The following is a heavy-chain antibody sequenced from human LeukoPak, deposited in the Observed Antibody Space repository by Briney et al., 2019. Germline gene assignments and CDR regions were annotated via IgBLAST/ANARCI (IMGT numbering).Heavy chain of an antibody. CDR3: ARGSWITGTTSYYYHMDV. CDR1: GYTFTSYD. CDR2: MNPNNGRT. Sequence: GASVKVSCKASGYTFTSYDINWVRQATGQGLEWMGWMNPNNGRTGSAQKFQGRVTMTRNSSISTAYMELKTLRSEDTAVYYCARGSWITGTTSYYYHMDVWGKGTTVTVSS. D-gene: IGHD1-7*01. V-gene: IGHV1-8*01. J-gene: IGHJ6*03.